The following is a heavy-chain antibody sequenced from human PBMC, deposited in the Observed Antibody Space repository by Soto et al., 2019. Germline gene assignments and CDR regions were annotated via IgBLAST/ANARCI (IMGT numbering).Heavy chain of an antibody. CDR3: ASEGDSSGQALDY. V-gene: IGHV3-11*06. Sequence: GGSLRLSCAASGFTFSDYYMSWIRQAPGKGLEWVSYISSSSSYTNYADSVKGRFTISRDNAKNSLYLQMNSLRAEDTAVYYRASEGDSSGQALDYWGQGTLVTVSS. J-gene: IGHJ4*02. CDR2: ISSSSSYT. D-gene: IGHD3-22*01. CDR1: GFTFSDYY.